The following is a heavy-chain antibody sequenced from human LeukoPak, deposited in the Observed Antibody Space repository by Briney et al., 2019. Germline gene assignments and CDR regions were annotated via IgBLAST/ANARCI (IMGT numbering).Heavy chain of an antibody. CDR3: AYKSGATNAFDI. Sequence: PSETLSLTCTVSGGSISSYYWSWIRQPPGKGLEWIGYIYYSGSTNYNPSLKSRVTISVDTSKNQFSLKLSSVTAADTAVYYCAYKSGATNAFDIWGQGTMVTVSS. J-gene: IGHJ3*02. CDR1: GGSISSYY. D-gene: IGHD5-12*01. V-gene: IGHV4-59*08. CDR2: IYYSGST.